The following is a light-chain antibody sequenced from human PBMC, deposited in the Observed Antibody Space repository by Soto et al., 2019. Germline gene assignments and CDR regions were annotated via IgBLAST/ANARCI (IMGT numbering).Light chain of an antibody. CDR1: TSNVGANA. CDR3: GAWDDSLKASV. CDR2: NSN. Sequence: QSVLTQPPSASGTPGQTITISCSGSTSNVGANALNWYQQLPGTAPKLVIYNSNQRPSGVPDRFSGSKSGTSGSLAISGLQSEDEADYYCGAWDDSLKASVFGGGTKLTVL. J-gene: IGLJ3*02. V-gene: IGLV1-44*01.